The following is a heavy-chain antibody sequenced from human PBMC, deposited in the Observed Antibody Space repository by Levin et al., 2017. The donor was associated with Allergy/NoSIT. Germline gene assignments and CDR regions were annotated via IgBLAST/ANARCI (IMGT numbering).Heavy chain of an antibody. V-gene: IGHV3-21*01. Sequence: GGSLRLSCAASGFTFSSYSMNWVRQAPGKGLEWVSSISSSSSYIYYADSVKGRFTISRDNAKNSLYLQMNSLRAEDTAVYYCASLFKSGNYGGNHGMDVWGQGTTVTVSS. CDR2: ISSSSSYI. CDR3: ASLFKSGNYGGNHGMDV. J-gene: IGHJ6*02. CDR1: GFTFSSYS. D-gene: IGHD4-23*01.